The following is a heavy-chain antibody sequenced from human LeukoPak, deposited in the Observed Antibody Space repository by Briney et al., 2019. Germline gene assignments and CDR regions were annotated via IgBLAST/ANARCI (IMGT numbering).Heavy chain of an antibody. CDR1: GFIFSSYE. CDR3: ARDPSSSNWFDP. J-gene: IGHJ5*02. CDR2: ISSSSSYI. Sequence: PGGSLRLSCAASGFIFSSYEMSWVRQAPGKGLEWVSSISSSSSYIYYADSVKGRFTISRDNAKNSLYLQMNSLRAEDTAVYYCARDPSSSNWFDPWGQGTLVTVSS. D-gene: IGHD2-2*01. V-gene: IGHV3-21*01.